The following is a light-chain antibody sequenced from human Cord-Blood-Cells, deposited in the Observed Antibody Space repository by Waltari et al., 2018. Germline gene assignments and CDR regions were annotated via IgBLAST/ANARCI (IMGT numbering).Light chain of an antibody. Sequence: EIAMTQSRLSLPVTPGEPASISCSSSQSLLHSNGYNYLDWYLQKPGQSPQLLIYLGSNRASGVPDRFSGSGSGTDFTLKISRVEAEDVGVYYCMQALQTPYTFGQGTKLEIK. CDR3: MQALQTPYT. CDR1: QSLLHSNGYNY. V-gene: IGKV2-28*01. J-gene: IGKJ2*01. CDR2: LGS.